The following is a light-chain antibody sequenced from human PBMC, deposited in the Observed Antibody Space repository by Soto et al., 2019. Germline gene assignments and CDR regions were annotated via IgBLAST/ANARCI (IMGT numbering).Light chain of an antibody. V-gene: IGKV3D-20*02. CDR3: QQRNKWPPVT. J-gene: IGKJ4*01. CDR1: ESIRT. CDR2: GVS. Sequence: EIVLTQSPGTLSLSPGERATLSCRANESIRTLAWYKQKPGQAPRLLIYGVSRRATGTPERFSGSGSGTDYTLTINALEPEDFAMYYCQQRNKWPPVTFGGGTKVDIK.